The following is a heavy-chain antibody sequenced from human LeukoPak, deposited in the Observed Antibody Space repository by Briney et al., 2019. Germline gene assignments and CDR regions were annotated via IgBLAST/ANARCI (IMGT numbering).Heavy chain of an antibody. V-gene: IGHV3-7*01. D-gene: IGHD3-3*01. CDR1: GFTFSSYW. Sequence: GGSLRLSCAASGFTFSSYWMSLVRQAPGKGLEWVANIKQDGSEKYYVDSVKGRFTISRDNAKNSLYLQMNSLRAEDTAVYYCARLLAAYYDFWSGYSDNWFDPWGQGTLVTVSS. CDR3: ARLLAAYYDFWSGYSDNWFDP. J-gene: IGHJ5*02. CDR2: IKQDGSEK.